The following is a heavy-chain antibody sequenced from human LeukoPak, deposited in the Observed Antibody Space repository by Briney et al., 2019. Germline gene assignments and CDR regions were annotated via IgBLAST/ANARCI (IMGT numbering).Heavy chain of an antibody. D-gene: IGHD2-21*02. CDR1: GGSISSSNW. CDR2: VSHSGSR. V-gene: IGHV4-4*02. CDR3: ASHMVVTGTRGFDN. Sequence: SETLSLTCDVSGGSISSSNWWSWVRQPPGKGLEWIGEVSHSGSRNYNPSLTGRVTVSLDWAKSQVSLKMTSATAADTAVYYCASHMVVTGTRGFDNWGQGTQVTVSS. J-gene: IGHJ4*02.